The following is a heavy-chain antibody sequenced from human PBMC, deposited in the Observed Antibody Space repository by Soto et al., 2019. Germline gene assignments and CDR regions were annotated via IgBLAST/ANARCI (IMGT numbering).Heavy chain of an antibody. V-gene: IGHV1-69*12. CDR2: IIPIFGTA. D-gene: IGHD2-2*01. J-gene: IGHJ6*02. CDR3: ARDRVLVPAASYYYGMDV. Sequence: QVQLVQSGAEVKKPGSSVKVSCKASGGTFSSYAISWVRQAPGQGLEWMGGIIPIFGTANYAQKFQGRDTSSADQSTSTAYMELSSLRSEDTAVYYCARDRVLVPAASYYYGMDVWGQGTTVTVSS. CDR1: GGTFSSYA.